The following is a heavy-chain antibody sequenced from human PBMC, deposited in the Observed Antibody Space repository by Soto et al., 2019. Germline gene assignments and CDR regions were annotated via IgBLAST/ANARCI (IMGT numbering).Heavy chain of an antibody. J-gene: IGHJ4*02. V-gene: IGHV3-74*01. CDR3: TRGPRATSAGTSAH. D-gene: IGHD6-13*01. CDR2: IYNDGTYA. Sequence: WGSLRLACAGCGVRFNMYWMHWVRQVPGKGPVWVARIYNDGTYADYADSVKGRFTISRDNAKDTLYLQMNDLRAEDSALYHCTRGPRATSAGTSAHWGQGTLVTVSS. CDR1: GVRFNMYW.